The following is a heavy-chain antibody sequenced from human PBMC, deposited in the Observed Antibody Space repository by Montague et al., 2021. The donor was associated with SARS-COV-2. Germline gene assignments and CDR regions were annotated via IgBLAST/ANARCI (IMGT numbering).Heavy chain of an antibody. J-gene: IGHJ3*02. V-gene: IGHV3-21*01. Sequence: SLRLSCAASGFTFSGYSMNWVRQAPGKGLEWVSSISSSSSYIYYADSVKGRFTISRDNAKNSLYLQMNSLRAEDTAVYYCARSHELWFGENPQGPGAFDIWAQGTMVTAS. CDR2: ISSSSSYI. CDR1: GFTFSGYS. CDR3: ARSHELWFGENPQGPGAFDI. D-gene: IGHD3-10*01.